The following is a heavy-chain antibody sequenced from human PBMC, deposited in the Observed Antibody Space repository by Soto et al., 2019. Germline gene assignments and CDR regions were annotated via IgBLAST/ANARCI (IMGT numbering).Heavy chain of an antibody. CDR1: ADSISSDDYY. Sequence: SETLSLTCTVSADSISSDDYYWSWIRQPPGKGLEWIGHIYYSGSTYYNPSLKSRVTISVDTSKNQFSLKLSSVTAADTAVYYCARDKKAVAGSSYVDPWGQGTLVTVCS. CDR2: IYYSGST. V-gene: IGHV4-30-4*01. D-gene: IGHD6-19*01. J-gene: IGHJ5*02. CDR3: ARDKKAVAGSSYVDP.